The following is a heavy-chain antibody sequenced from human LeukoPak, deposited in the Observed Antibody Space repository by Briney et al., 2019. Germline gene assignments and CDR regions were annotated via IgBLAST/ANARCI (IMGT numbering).Heavy chain of an antibody. Sequence: PSETLSLTCTVSGGSISSYYWSWIRQPAGKGLEWIGRIYTSGSTNYNPSLKSRVTISVDTSKNQFSLKLSSVTAADTAVYYCARHGTYDSSGYFRRGIDYWGQGTLVTVSS. J-gene: IGHJ4*02. CDR1: GGSISSYY. D-gene: IGHD3-22*01. V-gene: IGHV4-4*07. CDR3: ARHGTYDSSGYFRRGIDY. CDR2: IYTSGST.